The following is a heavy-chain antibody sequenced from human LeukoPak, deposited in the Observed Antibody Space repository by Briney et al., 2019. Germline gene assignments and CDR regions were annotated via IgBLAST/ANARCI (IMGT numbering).Heavy chain of an antibody. V-gene: IGHV4-31*03. J-gene: IGHJ6*03. CDR1: GGSISSGGYY. D-gene: IGHD3-10*01. CDR3: ARDGSSGSGYYMDV. CDR2: IYYSGST. Sequence: SQTLSLTCTVSGGSISSGGYYWSWIRQHPGKGLEWIGYIYYSGSTYYNPSLKSRVTISVDTSKNQFSLKLSSVTAADTAVYYCARDGSSGSGYYMDVWGKGTTVTVSS.